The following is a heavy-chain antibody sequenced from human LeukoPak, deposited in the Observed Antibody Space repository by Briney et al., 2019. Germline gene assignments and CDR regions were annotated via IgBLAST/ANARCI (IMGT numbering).Heavy chain of an antibody. Sequence: SETLSLTCAVSGGSISSSNWWSWVRQPPGKGLERIGEIYHSGSTNYNPSLKSRVTISIDTSKNQFSLKLSSVTAADTAVYYCARRFRGTSPIRPWGQGTLVTVSS. CDR3: ARRFRGTSPIRP. V-gene: IGHV4-4*02. J-gene: IGHJ5*02. CDR1: GGSISSSNW. CDR2: IYHSGST. D-gene: IGHD2-2*01.